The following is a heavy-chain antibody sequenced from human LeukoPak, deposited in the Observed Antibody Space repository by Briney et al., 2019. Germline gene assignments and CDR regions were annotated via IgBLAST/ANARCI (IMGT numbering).Heavy chain of an antibody. Sequence: SETLSLTCAVYGGSFSGYYWSWIRQPPGKGLEWIGEINHSGSTNYNPSLKSRVTISVDTSKNQFPLKLSSVTAADTAVYYCARGRPVLRYFDWTINVWGQGTLVTVSS. V-gene: IGHV4-34*01. CDR2: INHSGST. CDR1: GGSFSGYY. CDR3: ARGRPVLRYFDWTINV. J-gene: IGHJ4*02. D-gene: IGHD3-9*01.